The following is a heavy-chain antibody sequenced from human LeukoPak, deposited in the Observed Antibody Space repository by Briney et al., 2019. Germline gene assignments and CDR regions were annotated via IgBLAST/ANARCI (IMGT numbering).Heavy chain of an antibody. CDR3: ARHAKVLWFGELPPDY. D-gene: IGHD3-10*01. V-gene: IGHV4-39*01. Sequence: SETLSLTCTVSGGSISSSSYYWGWIRQPPGKGLEWIGSIYYSGSTYYNPSLKSRVTISVDTSKNQFSLKLSSVTAADTAVYYCARHAKVLWFGELPPDYWGQGTLVTVSS. CDR2: IYYSGST. CDR1: GGSISSSSYY. J-gene: IGHJ4*02.